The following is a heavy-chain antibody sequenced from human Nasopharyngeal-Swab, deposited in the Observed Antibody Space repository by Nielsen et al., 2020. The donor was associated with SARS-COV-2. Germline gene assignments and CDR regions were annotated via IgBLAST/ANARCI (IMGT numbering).Heavy chain of an antibody. J-gene: IGHJ4*02. V-gene: IGHV4-34*01. CDR3: ARDGVADLDY. D-gene: IGHD6-19*01. CDR1: GGSFSGYY. CDR2: INHSGST. Sequence: GSLRLSCAVYGGSFSGYYWSWIRQPPGKELEWIGEINHSGSTNYNPSLKSRVTISVDTSKNQFSLKLSSVTAADTAVYYCARDGVADLDYWGQGTLVTVSS.